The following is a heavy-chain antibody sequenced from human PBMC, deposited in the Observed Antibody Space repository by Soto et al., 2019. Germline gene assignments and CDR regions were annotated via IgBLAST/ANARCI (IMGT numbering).Heavy chain of an antibody. V-gene: IGHV1-18*01. CDR1: GYTFTNYG. J-gene: IGHJ6*02. CDR2: ISTDNGNT. CDR3: AREAVGGAAAGIAYLKHGRDV. D-gene: IGHD6-13*01. Sequence: AAVKVSCKASGYTFTNYGISWVLQAPGQGPEWMGWISTDNGNTDSARKLQGRVTMTTDTSTSTAYMELRSLRSDDTAMYYCAREAVGGAAAGIAYLKHGRDVGC.